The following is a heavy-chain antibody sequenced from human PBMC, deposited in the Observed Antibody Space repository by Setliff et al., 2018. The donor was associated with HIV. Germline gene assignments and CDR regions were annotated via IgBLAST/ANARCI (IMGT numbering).Heavy chain of an antibody. Sequence: GGSLRLSCAVSGLRVSDAWLSWVRQAPGKGLEWLARIKSETDGGTTDYAAPVKGRFTILGDDSKNMLYLEMSNLQTEDTAIYYCTHMGHYFDGTGYNRMYYFDYWGQGALVTVSS. V-gene: IGHV3-15*01. CDR2: IKSETDGGTT. J-gene: IGHJ4*02. CDR3: THMGHYFDGTGYNRMYYFDY. CDR1: GLRVSDAW. D-gene: IGHD3-22*01.